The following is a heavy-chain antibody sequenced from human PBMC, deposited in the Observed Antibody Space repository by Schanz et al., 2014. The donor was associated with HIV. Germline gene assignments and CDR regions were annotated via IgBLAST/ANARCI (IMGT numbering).Heavy chain of an antibody. CDR2: IWYDGSNK. Sequence: QVQLVESGGGVVQPGRSLRLSCAASGFSFSSYGMHWVRQAPGKGLECVAIIWYDGSNKYYSEYVKGRFTISRDKSKNTLYLEMNSLRVEDTAVYYCARVALAVDGADYGMDVWGQGIMVTVSS. CDR1: GFSFSSYG. CDR3: ARVALAVDGADYGMDV. V-gene: IGHV3-33*01. J-gene: IGHJ6*02. D-gene: IGHD2-2*01.